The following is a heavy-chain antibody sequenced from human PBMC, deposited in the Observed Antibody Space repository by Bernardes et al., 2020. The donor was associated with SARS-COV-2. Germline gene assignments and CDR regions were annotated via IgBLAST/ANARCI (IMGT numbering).Heavy chain of an antibody. CDR3: AKDKGGGSTEPSDY. J-gene: IGHJ4*02. V-gene: IGHV3-23*01. CDR2: IRASGDST. CDR1: GFTFTSHA. D-gene: IGHD2-15*01. Sequence: GGSLRLSCAGSGFTFTSHAMSWVRQAPGKGLEWVSAIRASGDSTYYADSVKGRFTISRDISKSTPYLQMNGMRAEDTALYYCAKDKGGGSTEPSDYWGQGTLVTVSS.